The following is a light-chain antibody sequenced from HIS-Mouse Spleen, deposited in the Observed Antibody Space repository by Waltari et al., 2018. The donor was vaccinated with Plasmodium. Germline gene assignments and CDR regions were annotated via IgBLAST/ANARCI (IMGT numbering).Light chain of an antibody. CDR1: SGPSSYA. CDR3: QTWGTGMGV. Sequence: QLVLTHSPSASASLGASVKLPCTLISGPSSYAIASPPQQPEKSTRYLMKLNRYVSHTKGDGIPDRFAGSSSGAERYLTISSLQSEDEADYYGQTWGTGMGVFGGGTKLTVL. J-gene: IGLJ2*01. CDR2: LNRYVSH. V-gene: IGLV4-69*01.